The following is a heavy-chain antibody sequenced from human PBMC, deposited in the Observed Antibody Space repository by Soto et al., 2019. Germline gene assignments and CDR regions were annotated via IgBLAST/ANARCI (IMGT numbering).Heavy chain of an antibody. CDR3: TTDLLRLERLLRLGDWFDP. Sequence: EVQLVESGGGLVKPGGSLRLSCAASGFTFSNAWMSWVRQAPGKGLEWVGRIKSKTDGGTTDYAAPVKGRFTISRDDSKNTLYLQMNSLKTEDTAVYYCTTDLLRLERLLRLGDWFDPWGQGTLVTVSS. CDR1: GFTFSNAW. D-gene: IGHD1-1*01. J-gene: IGHJ5*02. CDR2: IKSKTDGGTT. V-gene: IGHV3-15*01.